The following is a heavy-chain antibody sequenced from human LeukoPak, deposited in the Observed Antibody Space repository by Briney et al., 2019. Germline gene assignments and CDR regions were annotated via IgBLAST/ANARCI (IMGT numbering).Heavy chain of an antibody. CDR3: ARDHYYNSSGYTFRY. J-gene: IGHJ1*01. Sequence: SETLSLTCTVSGGSISSYYWSWIRQPPGKGLEWIGYIYYSGSTNYNPSLKSRVTISVDTSKSQFSLKLTSVTAADTAVYYCARDHYYNSSGYTFRYWGQGTLVSVSS. CDR2: IYYSGST. CDR1: GGSISSYY. D-gene: IGHD3-22*01. V-gene: IGHV4-59*01.